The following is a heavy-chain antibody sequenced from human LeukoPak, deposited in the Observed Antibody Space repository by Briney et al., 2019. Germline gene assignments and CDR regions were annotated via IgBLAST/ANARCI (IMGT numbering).Heavy chain of an antibody. V-gene: IGHV3-30*04. J-gene: IGHJ6*03. CDR1: GFTFGSYA. CDR3: ARHPGDFTGIVNYYYMDV. CDR2: ISYDGSNK. Sequence: GGSLRLSCAASGFTFGSYAMHWVRQAPGKGLEWVAVISYDGSNKYYADSVKGRFTISRDNSKNTLYLQMNSLRAEDTAVYYCARHPGDFTGIVNYYYMDVWGKGTTVTVSS. D-gene: IGHD1-26*01.